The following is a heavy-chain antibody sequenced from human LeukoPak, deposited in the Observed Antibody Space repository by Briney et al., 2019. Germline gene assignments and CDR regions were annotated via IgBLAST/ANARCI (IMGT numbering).Heavy chain of an antibody. V-gene: IGHV1-69*13. J-gene: IGHJ5*02. D-gene: IGHD2-2*01. CDR1: GYTFTSYG. Sequence: GASVKVSCKASGYTFTSYGISWVRQAPGQGLEWMGGIIPIFGTANYAEKFQGRVTITADEFTSTAYMELSSLRSEDTAVYYCARLFTPRYCSTTSCYWKGWFDPWGQGTLVTVSS. CDR2: IIPIFGTA. CDR3: ARLFTPRYCSTTSCYWKGWFDP.